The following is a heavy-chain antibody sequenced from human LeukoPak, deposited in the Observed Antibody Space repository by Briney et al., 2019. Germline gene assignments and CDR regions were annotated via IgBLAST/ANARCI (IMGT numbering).Heavy chain of an antibody. CDR1: GYTFTSYD. Sequence: GASAKVSCKASGYTFTSYDINWVRQATGQGLEWMGWMNPNSGNTGYAQKFQGRVTMTRNTSISTAYMELSSLRSEDTAVYYCARGRVGATLFDYWGQGTLVTVSS. CDR2: MNPNSGNT. D-gene: IGHD1-26*01. CDR3: ARGRVGATLFDY. V-gene: IGHV1-8*01. J-gene: IGHJ4*02.